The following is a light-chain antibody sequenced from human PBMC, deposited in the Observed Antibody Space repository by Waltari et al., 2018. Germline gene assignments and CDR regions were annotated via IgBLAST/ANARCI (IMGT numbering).Light chain of an antibody. J-gene: IGKJ1*01. CDR2: LGS. Sequence: DIVMTQSPLSLPVTPGEPASISCRSSQSLLHSNGYRYLNWYLQKPGQSPQLLIYLGSNRASGVPDRFSGSGSGIDFTLKISRVEADDVGIYYCMQTLQTPLTFGQGTRVEIK. CDR3: MQTLQTPLT. V-gene: IGKV2-28*01. CDR1: QSLLHSNGYRY.